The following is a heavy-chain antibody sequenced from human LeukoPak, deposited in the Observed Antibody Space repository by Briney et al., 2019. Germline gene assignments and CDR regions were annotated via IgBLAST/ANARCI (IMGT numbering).Heavy chain of an antibody. J-gene: IGHJ3*02. D-gene: IGHD6-19*01. CDR3: AREYSSGWYSHLAFDI. CDR2: IIPIFGTA. V-gene: IGHV1-69*05. Sequence: GASVKVSCKASGGTFSSYAIIWVRQAPGQGLEWMGGIIPIFGTANYAQKFQGRVTITTDESTSTAYMELSSLRSEDTAVYYCAREYSSGWYSHLAFDIWGQGTMVTVSS. CDR1: GGTFSSYA.